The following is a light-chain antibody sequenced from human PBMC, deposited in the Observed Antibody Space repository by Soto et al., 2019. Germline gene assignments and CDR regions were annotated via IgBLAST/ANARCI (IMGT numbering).Light chain of an antibody. V-gene: IGLV2-14*04. J-gene: IGLJ7*01. CDR3: LLNRSSDLGITAV. CDR2: NVS. CDR1: SSDVGGYNY. Sequence: CTGTSSDVGGYNYVSWYQQHPGKAPKLMIYNVSNRPSGVSNRFSGSKSGNTVSLTISEGMREDEAVSAFLLNRSSDLGITAV.